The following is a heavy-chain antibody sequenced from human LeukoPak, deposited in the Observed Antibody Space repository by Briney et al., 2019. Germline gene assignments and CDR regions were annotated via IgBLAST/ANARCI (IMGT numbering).Heavy chain of an antibody. D-gene: IGHD4-23*01. CDR1: GFTLSSYS. CDR3: ARSAEGYGGNLWYSHDEDAFDI. Sequence: GGSLRLSCAASGFTLSSYSMNWVRQAPGKGLVWVSSSSSNSSYIYYADSVKGRFTISRDNAKNSLYLQLNSLRAEDTAVYYCARSAEGYGGNLWYSHDEDAFDIWGQGTMVTVSS. V-gene: IGHV3-21*01. CDR2: SSSNSSYI. J-gene: IGHJ3*02.